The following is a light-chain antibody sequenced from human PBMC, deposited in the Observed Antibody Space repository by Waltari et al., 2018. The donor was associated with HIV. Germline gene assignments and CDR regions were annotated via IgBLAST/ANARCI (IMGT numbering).Light chain of an antibody. Sequence: QSALTQPPSASGSPGQSVTISCSGTSSDIGAYHAVSWYQQRPGKAPKLMLYEVTKRPSGVPDRFSGSKSGNTASLTVSGLQAEDEGDYYCETWDSNIRVFGGGTKLTVL. CDR2: EVT. J-gene: IGLJ3*02. CDR3: ETWDSNIRV. CDR1: SSDIGAYHA. V-gene: IGLV2-8*01.